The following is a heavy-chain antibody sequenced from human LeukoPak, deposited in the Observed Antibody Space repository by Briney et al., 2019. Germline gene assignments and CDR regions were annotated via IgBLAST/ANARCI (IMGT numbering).Heavy chain of an antibody. CDR3: ARRYCGGDCYHDAFDI. CDR2: ISSSSSYI. Sequence: GGSLRLSCAASGFTFSSYSMNWVRQAPGKGLEWVSSISSSSSYIYYADSVKGRFTISRDNAKNSLYLQMNSLRAEDTAVYYCARRYCGGDCYHDAFDIWGQGTMVTVSS. CDR1: GFTFSSYS. J-gene: IGHJ3*02. D-gene: IGHD2-21*02. V-gene: IGHV3-21*01.